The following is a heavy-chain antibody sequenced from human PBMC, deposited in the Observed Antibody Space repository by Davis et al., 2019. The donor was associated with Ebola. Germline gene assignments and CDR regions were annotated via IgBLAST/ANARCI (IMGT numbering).Heavy chain of an antibody. CDR3: VRFGRGAY. CDR1: GASISSSSNY. J-gene: IGHJ4*02. CDR2: INYSGTT. Sequence: PPQTLSPTCLVSGASISSSSNYCDWLRQPPGKGLEGIGTINYSGTTYSNPSLKSRVTISVDPSKHQFSLKLSSVTAPDTAVYNCVRFGRGAYWGQGTLVTVSS. D-gene: IGHD3-16*01. V-gene: IGHV4-39*07.